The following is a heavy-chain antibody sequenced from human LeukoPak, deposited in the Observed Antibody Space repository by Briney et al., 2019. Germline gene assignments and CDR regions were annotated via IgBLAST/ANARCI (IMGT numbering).Heavy chain of an antibody. V-gene: IGHV4-59*01. Sequence: NPSQTLSLTCTVSGGSISGDYWNWIRQPPGKGLEWIGYTSYSGNTDYKPSLRSRVTMSVGTPNNQLSLKLTSATAADTAVYYCARWHSHGRYFDYWGQGALVTVSS. J-gene: IGHJ4*02. CDR3: ARWHSHGRYFDY. CDR2: TSYSGNT. CDR1: GGSISGDY. D-gene: IGHD1-26*01.